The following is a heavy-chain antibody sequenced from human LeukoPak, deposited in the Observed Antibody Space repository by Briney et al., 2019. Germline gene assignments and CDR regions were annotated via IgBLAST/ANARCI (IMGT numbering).Heavy chain of an antibody. Sequence: GGSLRLSCEGSGFPFDNYAMNWVRQAPGRGLEWLSVIIGTGGAAYYADSVEGRFTVSRDNSKNTVYLQMISLRADDTAVYYCAKDGGSTLPYYFDPWGQGTLVTVAS. CDR2: IIGTGGAA. D-gene: IGHD2-2*01. J-gene: IGHJ4*02. V-gene: IGHV3-23*01. CDR3: AKDGGSTLPYYFDP. CDR1: GFPFDNYA.